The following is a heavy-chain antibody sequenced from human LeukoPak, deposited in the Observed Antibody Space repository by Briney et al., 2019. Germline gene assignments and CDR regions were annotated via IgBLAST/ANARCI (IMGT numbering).Heavy chain of an antibody. CDR3: ARDNPDYSPWDYYYYGMDV. CDR1: GGTFSSYA. CDR2: IIPIFGIA. D-gene: IGHD2-15*01. V-gene: IGHV1-69*04. J-gene: IGHJ6*02. Sequence: SVKVSCKASGGTFSSYAISWVRQAPGQGLEWMGRIIPIFGIANYAQKFQGRVTITADKSTSTAYMELSSLRSEDTAVYYCARDNPDYSPWDYYYYGMDVWDQGTTVTVSS.